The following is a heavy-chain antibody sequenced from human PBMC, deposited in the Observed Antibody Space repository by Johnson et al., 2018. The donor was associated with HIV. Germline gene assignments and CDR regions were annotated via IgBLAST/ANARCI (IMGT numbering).Heavy chain of an antibody. V-gene: IGHV3-30*03. CDR3: ARGYTWNDVSI. Sequence: QMMLVESGGGLVQPGGSLRLSCAASGFTFDDYGMSWVRQAPGKGLEWVAVISYDGSNKYYADSVKGRFTISRDNSKNTLYLQMNSLRTVDTAVYYCARGYTWNDVSIWGQGTMVTVSS. D-gene: IGHD1-1*01. J-gene: IGHJ3*02. CDR2: ISYDGSNK. CDR1: GFTFDDYG.